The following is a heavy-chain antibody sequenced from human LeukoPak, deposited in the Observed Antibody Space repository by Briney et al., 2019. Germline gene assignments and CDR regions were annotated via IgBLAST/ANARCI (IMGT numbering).Heavy chain of an antibody. CDR3: ARGLSYGDYCFDY. J-gene: IGHJ4*02. D-gene: IGHD4-17*01. Sequence: SMRLSCAASGFTFSSYSMNWVRHAPGRVLDRVSSVSSSSIYIYYADSVQGRFTISRDNAKNSLYLQMTSLRAEDTAVYYCARGLSYGDYCFDYWGQGTLVTVSS. V-gene: IGHV3-21*01. CDR2: VSSSSIYI. CDR1: GFTFSSYS.